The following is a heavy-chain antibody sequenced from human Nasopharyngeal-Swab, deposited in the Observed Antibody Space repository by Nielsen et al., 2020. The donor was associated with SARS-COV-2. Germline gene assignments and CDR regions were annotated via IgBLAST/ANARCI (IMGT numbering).Heavy chain of an antibody. V-gene: IGHV3-30-3*01. CDR3: ARDLGSYLDY. CDR2: ISYDGSNK. J-gene: IGHJ4*02. D-gene: IGHD3-10*01. CDR1: GFTFSSYA. Sequence: GGSLRLSCAASGFTFSSYAMHWVRKAPGKGLEWVAVISYDGSNKYYADSVKGRFTISRDNSKNTLYLQMNSLRAEDTAVYYCARDLGSYLDYWGQGTLVTVSS.